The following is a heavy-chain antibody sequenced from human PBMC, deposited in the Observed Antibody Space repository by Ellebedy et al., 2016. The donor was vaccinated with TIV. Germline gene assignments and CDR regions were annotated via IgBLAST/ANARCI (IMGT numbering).Heavy chain of an antibody. CDR3: ARRYMDV. V-gene: IGHV3-23*01. CDR1: GFTFSSYG. J-gene: IGHJ6*03. Sequence: GGSLRLSXAASGFTFSSYGMSWVRQAPGKGLEWVSAISGSGGSTYYVDSVKGRFTISRDKAKNTLYLQMNSLRAEDTAVYYCARRYMDVWGKGTTVTVSS. CDR2: ISGSGGST.